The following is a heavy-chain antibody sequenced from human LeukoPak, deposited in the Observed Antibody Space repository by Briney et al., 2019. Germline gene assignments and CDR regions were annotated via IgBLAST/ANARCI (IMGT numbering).Heavy chain of an antibody. CDR3: AKHMRATNTYSFFGLDV. CDR1: GFTFKDYG. D-gene: IGHD1-26*01. V-gene: IGHV3-9*01. Sequence: GRSLRLSCAATGFTFKDYGMHWVRQPPGKGLEWVSSINWDGGGTDYADSVKGRFTISRDNAKNSLYLQLSSLRPEDTALYYCAKHMRATNTYSFFGLDVWGQGTTVTVSS. CDR2: INWDGGGT. J-gene: IGHJ6*02.